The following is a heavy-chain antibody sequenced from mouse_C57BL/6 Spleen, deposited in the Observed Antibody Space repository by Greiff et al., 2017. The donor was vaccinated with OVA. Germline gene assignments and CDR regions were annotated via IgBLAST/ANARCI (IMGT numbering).Heavy chain of an antibody. CDR3: ARDYGSRDYYAMDY. J-gene: IGHJ4*01. Sequence: QVQLQQPGAELVKPGASVKLSCKASGYTFTSYWMHWVKQRPGQGLEWIGMIHPNSGSTNYNEKFKSKATLTVDKSSSTAYMQLSSLTSEDSAVYYCARDYGSRDYYAMDYWGQGTSVTVSS. CDR2: IHPNSGST. CDR1: GYTFTSYW. V-gene: IGHV1-64*01. D-gene: IGHD1-1*01.